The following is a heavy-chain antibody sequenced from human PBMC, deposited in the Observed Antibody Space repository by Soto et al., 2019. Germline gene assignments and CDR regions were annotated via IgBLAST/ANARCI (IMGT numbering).Heavy chain of an antibody. CDR2: IYYSGST. J-gene: IGHJ2*01. V-gene: IGHV4-39*01. Sequence: QLQLQESGPGLVKPSETLSLTCTVSGGSISSSSYYWGWIRQPPGKGLEWIGSIYYSGSTYYNPSLKSRVTMSVDPSKNQFSLKLSSVTAADTAVYYCARYAGQQLVGRYFDLWGRGTLVTVSA. D-gene: IGHD6-13*01. CDR1: GGSISSSSYY. CDR3: ARYAGQQLVGRYFDL.